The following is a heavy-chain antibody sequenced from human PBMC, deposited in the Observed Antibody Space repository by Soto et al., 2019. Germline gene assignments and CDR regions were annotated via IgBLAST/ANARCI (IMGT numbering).Heavy chain of an antibody. J-gene: IGHJ6*02. D-gene: IGHD6-13*01. CDR3: ARPRRIAAAGTDGMDV. CDR1: GFTFSSYA. Sequence: QVQLVESGGGVVQPGRSLRLSCAASGFTFSSYAMHWVRQAPGKGLEWVAVISYDGSNKYYADSVKGRFTISRDNSKNTLYLQMNSLRAVDTAVYYCARPRRIAAAGTDGMDVWGQGTTVTVSS. CDR2: ISYDGSNK. V-gene: IGHV3-30-3*01.